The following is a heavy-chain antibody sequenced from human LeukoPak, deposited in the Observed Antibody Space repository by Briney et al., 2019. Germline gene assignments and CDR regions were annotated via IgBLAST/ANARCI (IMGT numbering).Heavy chain of an antibody. CDR3: ARGVGDTIFGVVIPPYFDY. CDR1: GGTFSSYA. V-gene: IGHV1-69*01. D-gene: IGHD3-3*01. J-gene: IGHJ4*02. CDR2: IIPIFGTA. Sequence: SVKVSCKASGGTFSSYAISWVRQAPGQGLEWMEGIIPIFGTANYAQKFQGRVTITADESTSTAYMELSSLRSEDTAVYYCARGVGDTIFGVVIPPYFDYWGQGTLVTVSS.